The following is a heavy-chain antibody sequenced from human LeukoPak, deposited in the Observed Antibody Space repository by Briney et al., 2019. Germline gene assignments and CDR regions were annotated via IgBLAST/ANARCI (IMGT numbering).Heavy chain of an antibody. Sequence: SETLSLTCAVYGGSFSGYYWSWIRQPPGKGLEWIGEINHSGSTNYNPSLKSRVTISVNTSKNQFSLKLSSVTAADTAVYYCARGWYSGYDQTFDYWGQGTLVTVSS. CDR3: ARGWYSGYDQTFDY. CDR2: INHSGST. D-gene: IGHD5-12*01. V-gene: IGHV4-34*01. CDR1: GGSFSGYY. J-gene: IGHJ4*02.